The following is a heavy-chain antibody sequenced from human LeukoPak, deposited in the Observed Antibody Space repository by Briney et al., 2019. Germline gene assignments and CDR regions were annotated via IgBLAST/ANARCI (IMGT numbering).Heavy chain of an antibody. V-gene: IGHV5-10-1*01. D-gene: IGHD2-2*01. CDR2: IDPSDSYT. CDR3: ATGPRMPGDY. Sequence: GESLKVSCKGSGYSFTSYWISWVRQMPGKGLEWMGRIDPSDSYTNYSPSFQGHVTISADKSISTAYLQWSSLKASDTAMYYRATGPRMPGDYWGQGTLVTVSS. CDR1: GYSFTSYW. J-gene: IGHJ4*02.